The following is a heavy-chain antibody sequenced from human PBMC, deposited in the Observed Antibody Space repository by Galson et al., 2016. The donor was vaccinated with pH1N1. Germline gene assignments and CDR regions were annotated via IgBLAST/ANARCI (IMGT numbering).Heavy chain of an antibody. D-gene: IGHD5-18*01. Sequence: SCKASGYTFTNYGITWVRQAPGQGLEWMAWMSAYNGNTNYAQKFQGRVTMATDTSTNTAYMELRNLTSDDTAAYYCARDVRISLWLPDFWGQGTLVTVSS. CDR3: ARDVRISLWLPDF. CDR2: MSAYNGNT. J-gene: IGHJ4*02. CDR1: GYTFTNYG. V-gene: IGHV1-18*01.